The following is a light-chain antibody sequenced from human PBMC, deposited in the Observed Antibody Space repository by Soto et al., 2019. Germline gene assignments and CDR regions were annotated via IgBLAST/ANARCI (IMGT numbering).Light chain of an antibody. J-gene: IGLJ1*01. V-gene: IGLV1-47*02. CDR2: SNN. CDR3: AAWDDSLSGHYV. CDR1: SSNIGSNY. Sequence: QSVLTQPPSAPGTPGQRVTISCSGSSSNIGSNYVYWYQQLPGTAPKLLIYSNNQRPSGVSDRFSGSKSGTSASLAISGLRSEDEADYYCAAWDDSLSGHYVFGTGTKVTVL.